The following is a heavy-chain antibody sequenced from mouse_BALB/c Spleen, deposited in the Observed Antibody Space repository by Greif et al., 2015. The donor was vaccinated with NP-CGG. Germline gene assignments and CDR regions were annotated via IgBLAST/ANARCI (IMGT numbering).Heavy chain of an antibody. Sequence: QVQLKESGAELVRPGVSVKISCKGSGYTFTDYAMHWVKQSHAKSLEWIGVISTYYGDASYNQKFKGKATMTVDKSSSTAYMELARLTSEDSAIYYCARGTTTYYYAMDYWGQGTSVTVSS. V-gene: IGHV1S137*01. CDR2: ISTYYGDA. CDR3: ARGTTTYYYAMDY. J-gene: IGHJ4*01. D-gene: IGHD2-1*01. CDR1: GYTFTDYA.